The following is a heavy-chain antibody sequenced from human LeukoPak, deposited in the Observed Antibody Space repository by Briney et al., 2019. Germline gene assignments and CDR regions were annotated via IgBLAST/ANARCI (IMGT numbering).Heavy chain of an antibody. CDR1: GFTFSSYA. J-gene: IGHJ4*02. Sequence: TGGSLRLSCAASGFTFSSYAMSWVRQAPGKGLEWVSAISGSGGSTYYADSVKGRFTISRDNSKNSLYLQMNSLRAEDTAVYYCAKAPPITIFGVVYYFDYWGQGTLVTVSS. CDR2: ISGSGGST. D-gene: IGHD3-3*01. CDR3: AKAPPITIFGVVYYFDY. V-gene: IGHV3-23*01.